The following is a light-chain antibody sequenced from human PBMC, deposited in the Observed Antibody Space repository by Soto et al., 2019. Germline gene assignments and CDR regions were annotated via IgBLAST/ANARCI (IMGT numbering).Light chain of an antibody. CDR3: QQGHNLPLT. J-gene: IGKJ2*01. V-gene: IGKV3-15*01. CDR2: GAS. Sequence: EIVMTPSPATLSLSPGERAALSCRASQSINSELAWYQQKPGQPPRLLIYGASTRATGVPARFSGSESGSEFTLTISGLQSEDFAVYYCQQGHNLPLTFGQGTRLEI. CDR1: QSINSE.